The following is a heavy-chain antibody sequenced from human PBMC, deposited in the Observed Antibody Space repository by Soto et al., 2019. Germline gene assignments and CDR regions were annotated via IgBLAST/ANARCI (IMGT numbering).Heavy chain of an antibody. D-gene: IGHD6-19*01. CDR1: GFTFSSYG. Sequence: QVQLVESGGGVVQHGRSLRLSCAESGFTFSSYGMHWVRQAPGKGLEWVAVIWYDGSNKYYADSVKGRFTISRDNSKKALYLQMNSLRAEDTAVYYCARERGKYSSGWRTFDYWGHGTLVTVSS. V-gene: IGHV3-33*01. CDR3: ARERGKYSSGWRTFDY. CDR2: IWYDGSNK. J-gene: IGHJ4*01.